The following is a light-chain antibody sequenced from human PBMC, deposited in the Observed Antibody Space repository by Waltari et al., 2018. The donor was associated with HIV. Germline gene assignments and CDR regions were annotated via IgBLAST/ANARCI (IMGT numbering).Light chain of an antibody. CDR1: SSDVGGYNY. J-gene: IGLJ2*01. V-gene: IGLV2-8*01. CDR3: SSYAGSNNVV. CDR2: GVN. Sequence: QSALTQPPSASGSPGQSVTISCTGTSSDVGGYNYVSWYQQHPGKAPKLMIYGVNKRPSGVPHRFSGTTAGNPASLTVSGLQAEDEAEYYCSSYAGSNNVVFGGGTKLTVL.